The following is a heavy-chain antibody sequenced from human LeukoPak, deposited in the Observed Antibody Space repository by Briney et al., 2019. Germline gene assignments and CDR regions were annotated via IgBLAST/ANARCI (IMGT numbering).Heavy chain of an antibody. CDR3: ARVSRDFYSNYYYYGMDV. D-gene: IGHD4-11*01. J-gene: IGHJ6*02. Sequence: GGSLRLSCAASGFTFSSYWMSWVRQAPGKGLEWVADIKQDGSEKYYVDSVKGRFTISRDNAKNSLYLQMNSLRAEDTAVYYCARVSRDFYSNYYYYGMDVWGQGTTVTVSS. CDR1: GFTFSSYW. CDR2: IKQDGSEK. V-gene: IGHV3-7*01.